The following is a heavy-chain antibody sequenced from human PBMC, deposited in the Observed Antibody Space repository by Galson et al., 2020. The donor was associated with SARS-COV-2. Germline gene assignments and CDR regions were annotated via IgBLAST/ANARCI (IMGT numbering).Heavy chain of an antibody. Sequence: ASVKVSCKASGYNITNYDIHWVRQATGQGLEWMGWMNPQSGNTGYVQKFQGRVTMTRDTSITTAYMELISLSYEDTAVYYCARVWERGFTYGIWFDPWGQGTLVTVSS. V-gene: IGHV1-8*01. CDR3: ARVWERGFTYGIWFDP. CDR2: MNPQSGNT. CDR1: GYNITNYD. J-gene: IGHJ5*02. D-gene: IGHD5-18*01.